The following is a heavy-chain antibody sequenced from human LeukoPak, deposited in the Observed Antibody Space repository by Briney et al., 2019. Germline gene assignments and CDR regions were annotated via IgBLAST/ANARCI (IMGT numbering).Heavy chain of an antibody. CDR2: IYYSGST. CDR1: GGSISSYY. J-gene: IGHJ2*01. D-gene: IGHD3-22*01. Sequence: PSETLSLTCTVSGGSISSYYWSWIRQPLGKGLEWIGYIYYSGSTNYNPSLKSRVTISVDTSKNQFSLKLSSVTAADTAVYYCARARRYYDTLWYFDLWGRGTLVTVSS. V-gene: IGHV4-59*01. CDR3: ARARRYYDTLWYFDL.